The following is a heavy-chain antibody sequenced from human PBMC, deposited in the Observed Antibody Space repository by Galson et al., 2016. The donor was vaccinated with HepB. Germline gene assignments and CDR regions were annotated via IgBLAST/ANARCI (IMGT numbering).Heavy chain of an antibody. CDR2: IKRDGSEK. Sequence: SLRLSCAASGFTFSSYWMSWVRQAPGKGLEWVTNIKRDGSEKHYVGSVKGRFAISRDNARNSLYLQMNSLRAEDTAIYYCAVGLEVPDTQNVFDIWGQGTMVAGSS. CDR1: GFTFSSYW. V-gene: IGHV3-7*01. D-gene: IGHD2-2*02. J-gene: IGHJ3*02. CDR3: AVGLEVPDTQNVFDI.